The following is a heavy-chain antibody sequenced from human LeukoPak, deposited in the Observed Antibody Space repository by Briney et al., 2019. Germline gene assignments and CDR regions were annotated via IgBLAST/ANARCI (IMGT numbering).Heavy chain of an antibody. Sequence: ASVKVSCRASGYTFTNYYMHWVRQAPGQGLEWMGWINPNSGGTNYAQKFQGRVTMTRDTSISTAYMELSRLRSDDTAVYYCARYSSGWYGLDYWGQGTLVTVSS. CDR1: GYTFTNYY. CDR3: ARYSSGWYGLDY. D-gene: IGHD6-19*01. V-gene: IGHV1-2*02. J-gene: IGHJ4*02. CDR2: INPNSGGT.